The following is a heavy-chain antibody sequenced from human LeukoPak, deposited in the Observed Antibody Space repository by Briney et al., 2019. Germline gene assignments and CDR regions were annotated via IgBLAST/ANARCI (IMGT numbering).Heavy chain of an antibody. CDR1: GFTFSSYS. J-gene: IGHJ4*02. CDR3: ARDSASSYSSGWYDGGDY. CDR2: ISSSSSYI. Sequence: PGGSLRLSCAASGFTFSSYSMNWVRQVPGKGLEWVSSISSSSSYIYYADSVKGRFTISRDNAKNSLYLQMNSLRAEDTAVYYCARDSASSYSSGWYDGGDYWGQGTLVTVSS. D-gene: IGHD6-19*01. V-gene: IGHV3-21*01.